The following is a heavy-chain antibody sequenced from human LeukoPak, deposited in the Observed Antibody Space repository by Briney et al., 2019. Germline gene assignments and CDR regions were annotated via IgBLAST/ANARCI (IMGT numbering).Heavy chain of an antibody. Sequence: SVKVSCKASGGTFSTFGISWVRQAPGQGLEWMGGIIPLFDTPRYAQKFLGRVTITADESTSTAYLELTSLRSEDTAMYYCAGIQLWLSDWGQGTLVTVSS. CDR1: GGTFSTFG. V-gene: IGHV1-69*13. J-gene: IGHJ4*02. CDR2: IIPLFDTP. CDR3: AGIQLWLSD. D-gene: IGHD5-18*01.